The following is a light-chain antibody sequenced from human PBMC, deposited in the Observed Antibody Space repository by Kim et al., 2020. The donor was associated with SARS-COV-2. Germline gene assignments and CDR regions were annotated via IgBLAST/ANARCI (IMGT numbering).Light chain of an antibody. CDR2: GRN. J-gene: IGLJ3*02. CDR3: NSRDTSGYHWV. V-gene: IGLV3-19*01. CDR1: SLRSYY. Sequence: AMGQTVRITCQGDSLRSYYASWYQQKPGQAPVVVMYGRNKRPSGIPARFSGSSSGNTASLTITGAQAEDEADYYCNSRDTSGYHWVFGGWTKLTVL.